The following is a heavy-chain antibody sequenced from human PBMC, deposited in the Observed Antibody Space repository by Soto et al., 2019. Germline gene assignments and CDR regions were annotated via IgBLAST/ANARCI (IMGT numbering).Heavy chain of an antibody. CDR2: INHSGST. Sequence: PSETLSLTCAVYGGSFSGYYWSWIRQPPGKGLEWIGEINHSGSTNYNPSLKTRLTISVDTSKNQFSLKLSSVTAADTAAYYCARVYSGSYTDSWGRGTLVTVSS. D-gene: IGHD1-26*01. V-gene: IGHV4-34*01. J-gene: IGHJ4*02. CDR3: ARVYSGSYTDS. CDR1: GGSFSGYY.